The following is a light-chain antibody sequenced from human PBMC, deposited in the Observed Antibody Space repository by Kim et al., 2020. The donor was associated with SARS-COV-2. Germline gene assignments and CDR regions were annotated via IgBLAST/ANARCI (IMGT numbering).Light chain of an antibody. J-gene: IGLJ2*01. Sequence: SVAPGKTARITCGGNKIGSKSVHWYQQKPGQAPVLVIYYDSDRPSGIPERFSGSNSGNTATLTISRVEAGDEADYYCQVWDSSSVVFGGGTQLTVL. CDR3: QVWDSSSVV. CDR1: KIGSKS. V-gene: IGLV3-21*04. CDR2: YDS.